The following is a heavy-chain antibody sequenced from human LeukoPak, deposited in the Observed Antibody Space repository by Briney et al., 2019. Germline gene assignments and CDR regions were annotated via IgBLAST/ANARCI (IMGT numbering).Heavy chain of an antibody. J-gene: IGHJ4*02. CDR3: ARDGGSAIPFDY. CDR2: IRQDGSDK. CDR1: GFTFSSYS. Sequence: GGSLRLSCAASGFTFSSYSMNWVRQAPGKGLEWVANIRQDGSDKYYVDSVKGRFTISRDNAKNSLYLQMNSLRAEDMAVYYCARDGGSAIPFDYWGQGTLVTVSS. V-gene: IGHV3-7*01.